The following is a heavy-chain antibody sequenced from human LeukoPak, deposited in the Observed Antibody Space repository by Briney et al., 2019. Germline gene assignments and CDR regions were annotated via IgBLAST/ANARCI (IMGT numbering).Heavy chain of an antibody. V-gene: IGHV4-34*01. CDR1: GGSFSGYY. Sequence: SETLSLTCAVYGGSFSGYYWSWIRQPPGEGLEWIGEINHSGSTNYNPSLKSRVTISVDTSKNQFSLKLSSVTAADTAVYYCARGTSYLPSYSSSIWYYYYYYMDVWGKGTTVTVSS. CDR3: ARGTSYLPSYSSSIWYYYYYYMDV. CDR2: INHSGST. J-gene: IGHJ6*03. D-gene: IGHD6-13*01.